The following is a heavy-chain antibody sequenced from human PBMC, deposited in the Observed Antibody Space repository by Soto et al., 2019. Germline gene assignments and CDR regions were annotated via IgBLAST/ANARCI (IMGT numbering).Heavy chain of an antibody. CDR1: GFTFSSYA. V-gene: IGHV3-64*01. D-gene: IGHD2-15*01. J-gene: IGHJ6*03. CDR3: ARGYCSGGSCYSGYYYYYMDV. CDR2: ISSNGGST. Sequence: EVQLVESGGGLVQPGGSLRLSCAASGFTFSSYAMHWVRQAPGKGLEYVSAISSNGGSTYYANSVKGRFTISRDNSKNKLYIQMGSLRAEDMAVYYCARGYCSGGSCYSGYYYYYMDVWGKGTTVTVSS.